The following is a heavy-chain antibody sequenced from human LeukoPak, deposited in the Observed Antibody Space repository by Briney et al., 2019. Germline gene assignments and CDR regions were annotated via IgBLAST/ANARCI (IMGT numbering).Heavy chain of an antibody. V-gene: IGHV3-48*03. D-gene: IGHD6-13*01. CDR2: ISSSGSAI. Sequence: GGSLRLSCAASGFTFSGYEMNWVRQAPGKGLEWVSYISSSGSAIYYADSVKGRFTISRDNAKNSLYLQMNSLRAEDTAVYYCARDGRVAAARAFDIWGQGTMVTVSS. J-gene: IGHJ3*02. CDR3: ARDGRVAAARAFDI. CDR1: GFTFSGYE.